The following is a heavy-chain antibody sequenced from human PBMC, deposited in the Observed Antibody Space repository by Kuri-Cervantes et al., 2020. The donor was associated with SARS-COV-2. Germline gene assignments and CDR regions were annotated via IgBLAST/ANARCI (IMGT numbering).Heavy chain of an antibody. V-gene: IGHV4-61*02. Sequence: SETLSLTCTVSGGSISSGSYYWSWIRQPAGKGLEWIGRIYTSGSTYYNPSLKSRVTISVDTSKNQFSLKLSSVTAADTAVYYCARGNYIVVVPAATYNWFDPWGQGTLVTVSS. CDR3: ARGNYIVVVPAATYNWFDP. CDR1: GGSISSGSYY. D-gene: IGHD2-2*01. J-gene: IGHJ5*02. CDR2: IYTSGST.